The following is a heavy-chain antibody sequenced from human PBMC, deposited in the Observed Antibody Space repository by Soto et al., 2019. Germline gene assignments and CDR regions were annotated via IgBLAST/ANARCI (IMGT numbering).Heavy chain of an antibody. Sequence: GASVKVSCKASGGTFSSYAISWVRQAPGQGLEWMGGIIPIFGTANYAQKFQGRVTITTNTSTSTAYMELSSLRSEDTAVYYCARGGYCTNGVCYTRWGQGTLVTVSS. CDR2: IIPIFGTA. CDR1: GGTFSSYA. CDR3: ARGGYCTNGVCYTR. D-gene: IGHD2-8*01. V-gene: IGHV1-69*05. J-gene: IGHJ4*02.